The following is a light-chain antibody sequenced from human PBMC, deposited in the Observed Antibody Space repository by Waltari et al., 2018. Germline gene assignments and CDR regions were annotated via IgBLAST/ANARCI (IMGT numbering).Light chain of an antibody. CDR3: QQYYSIPLT. V-gene: IGKV4-1*01. Sequence: DIVMTQSPDSLAVSLVERATTNCKSRLSVLYRSDHRNYLAWYQQKPGQPPKLLSYWASTRESGVPDRFSGSGSGTDFTLTISSLQAEDVAVYFCQQYYSIPLTFGGGTKVEIK. CDR2: WAS. CDR1: LSVLYRSDHRNY. J-gene: IGKJ4*01.